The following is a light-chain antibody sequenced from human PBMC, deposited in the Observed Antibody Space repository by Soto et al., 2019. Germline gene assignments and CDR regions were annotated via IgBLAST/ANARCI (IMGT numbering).Light chain of an antibody. J-gene: IGLJ3*02. V-gene: IGLV1-36*01. CDR2: FDD. Sequence: QLVLTQPPSVSGAPGQTITISCTGSSSNIGNNAVNWYQQLPGKAPKVLIYFDDLLPTGVSDRFSGSKSGTSASLAISGLQSEDEADYYCAAWDDSLNGPVFGGGTKLTVL. CDR3: AAWDDSLNGPV. CDR1: SSNIGNNA.